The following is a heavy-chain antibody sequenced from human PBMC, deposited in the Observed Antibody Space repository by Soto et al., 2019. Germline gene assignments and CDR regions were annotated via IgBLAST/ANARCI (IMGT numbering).Heavy chain of an antibody. Sequence: ASVKVSCKASGYTVASDGMSWGRQAPGQGLGWMGWISAYNGDTNYAQKLEGRVTMTTDTSTSTAYMELRSLRSDDTAVYSCAREGRVYDFWSGPQYVGVLEGPGWFDPWGQATLVTVSS. CDR2: ISAYNGDT. CDR3: AREGRVYDFWSGPQYVGVLEGPGWFDP. V-gene: IGHV1-18*01. J-gene: IGHJ5*02. D-gene: IGHD3-3*01. CDR1: GYTVASDG.